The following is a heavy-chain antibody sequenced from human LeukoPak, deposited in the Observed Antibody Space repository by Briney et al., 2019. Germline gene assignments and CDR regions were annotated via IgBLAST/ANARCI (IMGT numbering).Heavy chain of an antibody. V-gene: IGHV3-23*01. J-gene: IGHJ5*02. CDR1: GFTFSIYG. D-gene: IGHD2-21*02. CDR2: ISGGGDNT. CDR3: AKHIAGYCAGGS. Sequence: PGGSLRLSCVVSGFTFSIYGMSWVRQAPGKGLEWVSLISGGGDNTYYADSVKGRFTISRDISKDTLYLQMNSLRAEDTAVYYCAKHIAGYCAGGSWGQGTLVTVSS.